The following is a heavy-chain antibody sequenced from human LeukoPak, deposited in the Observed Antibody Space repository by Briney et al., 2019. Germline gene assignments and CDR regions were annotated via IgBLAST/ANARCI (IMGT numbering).Heavy chain of an antibody. Sequence: GGSLRLSCAASGFNFHDFSMHWVRQAPGKGLEWVALIGYDGTNEYYADSVKGRFTISRDNSKNTLYLQMKSLRAEDTAVYYCARDFYCSRTSCYAPSFDYWGQGTLVTVSS. V-gene: IGHV3-33*08. J-gene: IGHJ4*02. CDR1: GFNFHDFS. CDR3: ARDFYCSRTSCYAPSFDY. CDR2: IGYDGTNE. D-gene: IGHD2-2*01.